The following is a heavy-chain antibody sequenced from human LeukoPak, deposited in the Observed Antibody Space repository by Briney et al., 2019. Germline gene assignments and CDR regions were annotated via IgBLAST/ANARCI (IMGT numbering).Heavy chain of an antibody. CDR2: INHSGST. V-gene: IGHV4-34*01. Sequence: SETLSLTCAVYGGSFSGYYWSWIRQPPGKGLEWIGEINHSGSTNYNPSLKSRVTISVDTSKNQFSLKLSSVTAADTAVYYCARVGRLRGNYDFWSGYYFAYWGQGTLVTVSS. CDR3: ARVGRLRGNYDFWSGYYFAY. J-gene: IGHJ4*02. D-gene: IGHD3-3*01. CDR1: GGSFSGYY.